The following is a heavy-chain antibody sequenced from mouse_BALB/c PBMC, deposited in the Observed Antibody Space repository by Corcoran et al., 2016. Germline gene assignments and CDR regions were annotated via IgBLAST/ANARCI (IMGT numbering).Heavy chain of an antibody. CDR2: IDPANGST. V-gene: IGHV14-3*02. J-gene: IGHJ2*01. D-gene: IGHD2-1*01. CDR3: GRSREGNYVVY. CDR1: GFNIKDTY. Sequence: EVQLQQSGAELVKTGASVKLSCTASGFNIKDTYMRWVEQRPEQGLEWIGRIDPANGSTKYDQKFQGKATMTADTSSNQVYLQLSSLTSEATAVYYCGRSREGNYVVYWGQGTTLTVSS.